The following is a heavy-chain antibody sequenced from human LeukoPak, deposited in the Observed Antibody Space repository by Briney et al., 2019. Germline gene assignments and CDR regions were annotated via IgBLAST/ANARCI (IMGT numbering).Heavy chain of an antibody. Sequence: GGSLRLSCAVSGFIVSSDYMSWVRQAPGKGLEWVSVIYSGGNTYYADSVKGRFTISRDNSKNTLYLQMNSLRAEDTAVYFCAKDWGVTVAGTFDYWGQGTLVTVSS. V-gene: IGHV3-53*01. D-gene: IGHD6-19*01. CDR3: AKDWGVTVAGTFDY. J-gene: IGHJ4*02. CDR1: GFIVSSDY. CDR2: IYSGGNT.